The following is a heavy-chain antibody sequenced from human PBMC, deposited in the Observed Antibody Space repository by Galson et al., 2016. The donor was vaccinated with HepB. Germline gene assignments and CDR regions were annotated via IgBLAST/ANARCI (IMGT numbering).Heavy chain of an antibody. CDR1: GFTFSSSA. Sequence: SLRLSCAASGFTFSSSAMSWVRQAPGKGLEWVSSIGDSNYNTYYADSVKGRFTISRDNSRNTLYLQMNSLRAEDTAVYYCASGQWLVAFDYWGQGTLVTVSS. J-gene: IGHJ4*02. D-gene: IGHD6-19*01. CDR2: IGDSNYNT. CDR3: ASGQWLVAFDY. V-gene: IGHV3-23*01.